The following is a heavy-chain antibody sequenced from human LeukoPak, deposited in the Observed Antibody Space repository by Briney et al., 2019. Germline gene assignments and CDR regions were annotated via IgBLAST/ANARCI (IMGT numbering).Heavy chain of an antibody. J-gene: IGHJ4*02. Sequence: GRSLRLSCAASGFTFSGYAMHWVRQAPGKGLEWVAAISYDGSNKYYADSVKGRFTISRDNSKNALYLQMNSLRAEDTAVYYCASPYYFDSSGYYRLDYWGQGTLVTVSS. V-gene: IGHV3-30-3*01. CDR1: GFTFSGYA. D-gene: IGHD3-22*01. CDR2: ISYDGSNK. CDR3: ASPYYFDSSGYYRLDY.